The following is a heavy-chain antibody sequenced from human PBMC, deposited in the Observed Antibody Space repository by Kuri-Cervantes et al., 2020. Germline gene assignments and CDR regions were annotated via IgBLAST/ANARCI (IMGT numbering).Heavy chain of an antibody. D-gene: IGHD6-19*01. V-gene: IGHV3-23*01. CDR2: IGGSGSST. Sequence: GESLKISCAASGFTFSGYAMTWVRQAPGKGLEWVSAIGGSGSSTFYADSVKGRVTISRDNSKNTLYLQMNSLSAEDTAVYYCAKSVYSGWFPGYCQYWGQGTPVTVSS. CDR1: GFTFSGYA. J-gene: IGHJ1*01. CDR3: AKSVYSGWFPGYCQY.